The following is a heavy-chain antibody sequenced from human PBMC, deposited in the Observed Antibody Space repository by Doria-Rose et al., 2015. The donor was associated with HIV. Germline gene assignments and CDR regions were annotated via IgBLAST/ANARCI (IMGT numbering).Heavy chain of an antibody. J-gene: IGHJ4*02. CDR2: ISSTSAYI. D-gene: IGHD1-26*01. CDR3: ATGATLDY. CDR1: GFTFSGHR. Sequence: VQLVESGGGLVRPGGSLRLSCATSGFTFSGHRINWVRQAPGKGLEWVSSISSTSAYINYADSVRGRFTISRDNARNSLYLQIDSLRAEDTAIYYCATGATLDYWGQGTLVTVSS. V-gene: IGHV3-21*01.